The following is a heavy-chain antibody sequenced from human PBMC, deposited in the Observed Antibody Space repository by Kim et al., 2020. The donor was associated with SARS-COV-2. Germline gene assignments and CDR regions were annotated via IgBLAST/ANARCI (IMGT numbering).Heavy chain of an antibody. V-gene: IGHV4-39*01. J-gene: IGHJ4*02. CDR2: IYYSGST. D-gene: IGHD7-27*01. CDR3: AREELGLNDY. Sequence: SETLSLTCTVSGGSISISSYYWGWIRQPPGKGLEWIGSIYYSGSTYYNPSLKSRVTISVDTSKNQFSLKLSSVTAADTAVYYCAREELGLNDYWGQGTLVTVSS. CDR1: GGSISISSYY.